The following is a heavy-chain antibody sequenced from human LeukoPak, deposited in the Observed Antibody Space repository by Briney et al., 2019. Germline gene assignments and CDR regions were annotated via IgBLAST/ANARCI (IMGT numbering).Heavy chain of an antibody. CDR3: AREWGYCSSTSCYSPFDY. V-gene: IGHV3-74*01. Sequence: GGSLRLSCAASGFTFSSYWMHWVRQAPGKGLVRVSRINSDGSSTSYADSVKGRFTISRDNAKNTLYLQMNSLRAEDTAVYYCAREWGYCSSTSCYSPFDYWGQGTLVTVSS. D-gene: IGHD2-2*01. J-gene: IGHJ4*02. CDR2: INSDGSST. CDR1: GFTFSSYW.